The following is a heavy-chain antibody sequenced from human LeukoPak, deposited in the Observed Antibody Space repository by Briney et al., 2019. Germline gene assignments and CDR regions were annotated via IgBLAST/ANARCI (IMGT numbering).Heavy chain of an antibody. D-gene: IGHD1-26*01. J-gene: IGHJ4*02. V-gene: IGHV1-69*05. Sequence: SVKVSCKASGGTFSSYAISWVRQAPGQGLEWMGGIIPIFGTANYAQKFQGRVTITTDESTSTAYMELSSLRSEDTGVYYWARAGGGPQDSGSYHGEVYYFDYWGQGTLVTVSS. CDR2: IIPIFGTA. CDR1: GGTFSSYA. CDR3: ARAGGGPQDSGSYHGEVYYFDY.